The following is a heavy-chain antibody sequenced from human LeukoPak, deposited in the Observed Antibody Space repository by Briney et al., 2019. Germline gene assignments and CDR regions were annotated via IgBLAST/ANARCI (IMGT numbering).Heavy chain of an antibody. CDR2: IYPGDSDT. V-gene: IGHV5-51*01. CDR3: ARHGGGYCSSTSCYSHSSDAFDI. CDR1: GYTFTSYW. D-gene: IGHD2-2*02. J-gene: IGHJ3*02. Sequence: GESLKISCKVSGYTFTSYWIGWVRQLPGKGLKWMGIIYPGDSDTRYSPSFQGQVTIPADKSISTAYLQWSSLKASDTAMYYCARHGGGYCSSTSCYSHSSDAFDIWGQGTMVTVSS.